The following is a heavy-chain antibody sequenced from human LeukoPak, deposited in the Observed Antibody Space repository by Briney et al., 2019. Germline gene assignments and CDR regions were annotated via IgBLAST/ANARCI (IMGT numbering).Heavy chain of an antibody. J-gene: IGHJ6*03. CDR1: GFTFDDYG. V-gene: IGHV3-20*04. CDR2: INWNGGST. Sequence: GGSLRLSCAASGFTFDDYGMSWVRQAPGKGLEWVSGINWNGGSTVYADSVKGRFTISKDNAKNSLYLQMNSLRAEDTALYYCARGGKAMVTLSYYYYYMDVWGKGTTVTVSS. D-gene: IGHD5-18*01. CDR3: ARGGKAMVTLSYYYYYMDV.